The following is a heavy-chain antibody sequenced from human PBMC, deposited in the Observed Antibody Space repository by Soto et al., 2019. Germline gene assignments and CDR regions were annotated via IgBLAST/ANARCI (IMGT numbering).Heavy chain of an antibody. CDR2: IYWDDDK. Sequence: QITLKESGPTLVRPTQTLTLTCTFSGFSLSTTGVGVGWIRQPPGKALEWLALIYWDDDKRYSPSLKSRHTSTXDXXKNEVILTMSNIAPVDTATYYFAQSLRDYGLGRQPANYFDPWGQGTLVTVSS. V-gene: IGHV2-5*02. CDR3: AQSLRDYGLGRQPANYFDP. D-gene: IGHD3-10*01. J-gene: IGHJ5*02. CDR1: GFSLSTTGVG.